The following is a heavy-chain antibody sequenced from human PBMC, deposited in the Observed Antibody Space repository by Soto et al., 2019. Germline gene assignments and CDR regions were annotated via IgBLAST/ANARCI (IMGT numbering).Heavy chain of an antibody. CDR1: GFTFSSYA. CDR2: ISGSGGST. D-gene: IGHD3-22*01. CDR3: AKGQALWFYDSSGYYVDY. Sequence: PGGSLILSCAASGFTFSSYAMSWVRQAPGKGLEWVSAISGSGGSTYYADSVKGRFTISRDNSKNTLYLQMNSLRAEDTAVYYCAKGQALWFYDSSGYYVDYWGQGTLVTVSS. V-gene: IGHV3-23*01. J-gene: IGHJ4*02.